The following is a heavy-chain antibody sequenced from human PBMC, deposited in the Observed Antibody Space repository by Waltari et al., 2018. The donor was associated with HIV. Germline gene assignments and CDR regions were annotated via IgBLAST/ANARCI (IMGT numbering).Heavy chain of an antibody. CDR3: ARDRLRAGFSLDLDY. J-gene: IGHJ4*02. D-gene: IGHD4-17*01. Sequence: GVVQPGRSLRLSCTASGFTFNAFAIHWVRQAPGEGLEWVAVISDDGNIKFYADSVRGRFTVSRDNSNNIVYLQMDSPRGEDTAIYFCARDRLRAGFSLDLDYWGQGSLVIVSS. V-gene: IGHV3-30*16. CDR1: GFTFNAFA. CDR2: ISDDGNIK.